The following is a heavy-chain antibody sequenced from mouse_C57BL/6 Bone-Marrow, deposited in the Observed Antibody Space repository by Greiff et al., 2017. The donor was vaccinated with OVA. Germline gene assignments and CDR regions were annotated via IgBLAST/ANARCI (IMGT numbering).Heavy chain of an antibody. V-gene: IGHV5-12*01. CDR3: ARHEPRAMDY. CDR1: GFTFSDYY. J-gene: IGHJ4*01. CDR2: ISNGGGST. Sequence: EVKVVESGGGLVQPGGSLKLSCAASGFTFSDYYMYWVRQTPEKRLEWVAYISNGGGSTYYPDTVKGRFTISRDNAKNTLYLRMSRLKSEDTAMYYCARHEPRAMDYWGQGTSVTVSS.